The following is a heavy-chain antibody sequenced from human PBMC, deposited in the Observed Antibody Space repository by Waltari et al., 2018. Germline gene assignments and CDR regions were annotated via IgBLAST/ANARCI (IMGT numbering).Heavy chain of an antibody. D-gene: IGHD3-16*01. J-gene: IGHJ6*02. CDR3: AKDMGGGFYYDYGMDV. CDR2: ISWGSGDI. Sequence: EVQLVESGGGLVQPGRSLRLSCLASGFTLANYSRPWVRQAPGKGLEWVSGISWGSGDIGYADSVKGRFTISRDNAKNSLYLQMNSLTIEDTALYFCAKDMGGGFYYDYGMDVWGQGTTVTVSS. V-gene: IGHV3-9*01. CDR1: GFTLANYS.